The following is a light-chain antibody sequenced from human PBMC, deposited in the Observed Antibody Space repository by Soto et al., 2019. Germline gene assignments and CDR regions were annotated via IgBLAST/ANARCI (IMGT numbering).Light chain of an antibody. CDR1: QSFSTW. V-gene: IGKV1-5*03. J-gene: IGKJ2*01. CDR2: RTS. Sequence: DIQMTQSPSTLSVSVGDRVTITCRASQSFSTWLAWYQQKPGKAPKLLIYRTSSLKNGVPSRFSGSRSGTEFTLTITRLQPDDFATYYCQEYSRYPYTFGQGTKLEIK. CDR3: QEYSRYPYT.